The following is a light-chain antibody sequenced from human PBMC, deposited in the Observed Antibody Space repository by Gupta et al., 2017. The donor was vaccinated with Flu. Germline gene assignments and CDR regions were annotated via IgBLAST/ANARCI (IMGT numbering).Light chain of an antibody. V-gene: IGLV1-40*01. CDR1: SSNIGAGYD. J-gene: IGLJ2*01. CDR2: GNS. CDR3: QSYDSSLSGSV. Sequence: QSVLTQPPTVSGAPGQRVTTPSPWCSSNIGAGYDVHWYQQLPGTAPKLLIYGNSNRPSGVPDRFSGSKSGTSASRAITGLQAEDEADYYCQSYDSSLSGSVFGGGTKLTVL.